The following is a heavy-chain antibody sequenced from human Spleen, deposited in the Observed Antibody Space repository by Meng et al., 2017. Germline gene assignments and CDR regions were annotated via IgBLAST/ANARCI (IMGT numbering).Heavy chain of an antibody. J-gene: IGHJ4*02. CDR1: GYSFTTYG. D-gene: IGHD2-21*02. V-gene: IGHV1-3*01. CDR2: VNAASGNT. CDR3: AKSSLHAGTLYFDS. Sequence: QVQLVQSGAEVKKPGASGKVSCKTSGYSFTTYGIHWVRQAPGQSLEWMGWVNAASGNTRYSQKFQDRVTINRDTSASSAYMEVSSLRSEDTAVYYCAKSSLHAGTLYFDSWGQGTLVTVSS.